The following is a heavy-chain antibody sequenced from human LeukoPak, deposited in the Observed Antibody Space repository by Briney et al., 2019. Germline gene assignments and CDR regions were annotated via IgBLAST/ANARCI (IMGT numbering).Heavy chain of an antibody. Sequence: SVKVSCKASGYTFTSYGISWVRQAPGQGLEWMGRIIPILGIANYAQKFQGRVTITADKSTSTAYMELSSLRSEDTAVYYCARTTPAYYYGMDVWGQGTTVTVSS. CDR3: ARTTPAYYYGMDV. CDR1: GYTFTSYG. D-gene: IGHD2-15*01. J-gene: IGHJ6*02. V-gene: IGHV1-69*04. CDR2: IIPILGIA.